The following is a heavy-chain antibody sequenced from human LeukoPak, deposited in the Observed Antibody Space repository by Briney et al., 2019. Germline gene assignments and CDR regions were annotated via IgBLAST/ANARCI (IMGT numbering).Heavy chain of an antibody. CDR3: ARGYCGSASCYGVFDY. D-gene: IGHD2-2*01. J-gene: IGHJ4*02. Sequence: SETLSLTCTVSGGSVSSGSYYWSWIRQPPGKGLEWIGYIHDSGSTNYNPSLKSRVTISVDTSKNQFSLKLSSVTAADTAVYYCARGYCGSASCYGVFDYWGQGTLVTVSS. V-gene: IGHV4-61*01. CDR1: GGSVSSGSYY. CDR2: IHDSGST.